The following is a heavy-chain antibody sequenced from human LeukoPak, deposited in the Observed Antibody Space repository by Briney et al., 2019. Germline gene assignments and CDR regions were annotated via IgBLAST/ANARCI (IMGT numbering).Heavy chain of an antibody. D-gene: IGHD2-15*01. V-gene: IGHV1-69*05. CDR3: ARDCTGGSCFSFY. CDR2: IIPIFGTA. Sequence: ASVKVSCKASGYTFTSYGISWVRQAPGQGLEWMGGIIPIFGTANYAQKFQGRVTITTDESTSTAYMELSSLRSDDTAVYYCARDCTGGSCFSFYWGQGALVTVSS. J-gene: IGHJ4*02. CDR1: GYTFTSYG.